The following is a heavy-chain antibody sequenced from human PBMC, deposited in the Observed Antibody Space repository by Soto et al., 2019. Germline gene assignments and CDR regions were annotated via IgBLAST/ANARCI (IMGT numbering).Heavy chain of an antibody. D-gene: IGHD2-2*01. CDR3: AKDPFIVLVPAALDNWFDP. Sequence: GGSLRLSCVASGFTLSGYSMHWVRQAPGKGLEWVSSISSTSTFIYYSASVEGRFTVSRDNANNSVLLHMNSLRAEDTAVYYSAKDPFIVLVPAALDNWFDPWGQGTLVTVSS. CDR1: GFTLSGYS. V-gene: IGHV3-21*04. J-gene: IGHJ5*02. CDR2: ISSTSTFI.